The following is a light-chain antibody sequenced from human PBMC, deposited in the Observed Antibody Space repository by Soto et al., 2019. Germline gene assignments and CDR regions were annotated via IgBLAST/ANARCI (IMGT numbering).Light chain of an antibody. CDR2: GAS. Sequence: EIVLTQSPGTLSLSPGERATLSCRASQSVSSSYLAWYQHKPGQAPRLLIYGASSRATGIPDRFSGSGSGTDVPLTISRLEPEDFAVYYCQQYGSSPHTFGQGTKLEIK. V-gene: IGKV3-20*01. CDR1: QSVSSSY. CDR3: QQYGSSPHT. J-gene: IGKJ2*01.